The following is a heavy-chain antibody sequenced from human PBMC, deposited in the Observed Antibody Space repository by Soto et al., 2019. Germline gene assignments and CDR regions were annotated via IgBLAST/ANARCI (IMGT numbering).Heavy chain of an antibody. V-gene: IGHV3-74*03. J-gene: IGHJ4*02. D-gene: IGHD3-16*01. CDR3: ARDLGGPDY. CDR2: LSSDGFGA. Sequence: PGGSLRLSCAASDFSLSPYWMHWVRQVPGRGLEWVARLSSDGFGAAYADSVKGRFFISRDIARNTLSLQMNSLRADDTAVYYCARDLGGPDYWGRGXSVTVSS. CDR1: DFSLSPYW.